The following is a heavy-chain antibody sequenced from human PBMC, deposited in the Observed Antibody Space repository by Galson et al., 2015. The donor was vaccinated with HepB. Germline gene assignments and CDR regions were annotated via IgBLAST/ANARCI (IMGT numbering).Heavy chain of an antibody. Sequence: SLRLSCAASGFTFTNAWMTWVRHTPGKGLEWVGRIKGKAEGGTADSAAPVKGRFTISRDDSKNMVHLQMNNLKTEDTAVYYCMTEGFWSGHYSDYWGQGTLVTVSS. CDR3: MTEGFWSGHYSDY. CDR1: GFTFTNAW. CDR2: IKGKAEGGTA. V-gene: IGHV3-15*01. D-gene: IGHD3-3*01. J-gene: IGHJ4*02.